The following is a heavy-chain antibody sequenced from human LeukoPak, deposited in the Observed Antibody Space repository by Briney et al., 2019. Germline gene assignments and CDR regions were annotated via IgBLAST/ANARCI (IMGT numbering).Heavy chain of an antibody. CDR2: ISGSGSTI. Sequence: GGSLRLSCAVSGLTFRDYDINWVRQAPEKGLEWVSYISGSGSTIYYADSVRGRFTISRDNAKNSLYLQMNSLRAEDTAVYYCARDLVSGAYTFDIWGQGTMVTVSS. V-gene: IGHV3-48*03. D-gene: IGHD3-16*01. CDR1: GLTFRDYD. CDR3: ARDLVSGAYTFDI. J-gene: IGHJ3*02.